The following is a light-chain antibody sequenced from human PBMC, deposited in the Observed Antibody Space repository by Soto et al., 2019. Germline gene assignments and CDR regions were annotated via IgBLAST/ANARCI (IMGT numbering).Light chain of an antibody. V-gene: IGKV1-9*01. Sequence: DLQLTQSPSFLSASVGDRDTITCRASQGISSHLAWYQQRPGKAPKVLIYAASSLQSGVPSRFSGSGSGTEFTFTISSLQPEDFATYYCQQLNSYPLTFGPGTKVDIK. J-gene: IGKJ3*01. CDR2: AAS. CDR1: QGISSH. CDR3: QQLNSYPLT.